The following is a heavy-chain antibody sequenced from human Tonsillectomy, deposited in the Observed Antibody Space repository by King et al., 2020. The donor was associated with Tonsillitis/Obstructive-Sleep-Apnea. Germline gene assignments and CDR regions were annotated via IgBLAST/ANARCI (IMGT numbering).Heavy chain of an antibody. V-gene: IGHV3-9*01. Sequence: QLVQSGGGLVQPGRSLRLSCAASGFTFDDYAMHWVRHAPGKGLEWVSGISWNNGGIAYADSVKGRFIVSRDNAMNSLYLRMNSLRAEDTAFYYCAKTTTPGSAFDIWGQGTMVTVSS. CDR1: GFTFDDYA. CDR3: AKTTTPGSAFDI. D-gene: IGHD1-1*01. CDR2: ISWNNGGI. J-gene: IGHJ3*02.